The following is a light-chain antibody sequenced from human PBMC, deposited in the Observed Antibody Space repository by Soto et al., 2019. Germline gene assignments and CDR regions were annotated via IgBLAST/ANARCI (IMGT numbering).Light chain of an antibody. V-gene: IGLV2-14*01. CDR2: EGS. CDR1: SGDIGGYNY. Sequence: QSALTQPASVSGSPGQSITISCTGTSGDIGGYNYVSWYQQHPGKAPKLMISEGSNRPSGVSNRLSGSKSGNTASLTISGVQAEDEADYYCSSSTTNDTPVVFGGGTKLTVL. J-gene: IGLJ2*01. CDR3: SSSTTNDTPVV.